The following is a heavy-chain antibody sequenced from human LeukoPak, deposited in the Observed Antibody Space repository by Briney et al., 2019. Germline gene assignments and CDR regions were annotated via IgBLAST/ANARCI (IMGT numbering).Heavy chain of an antibody. V-gene: IGHV3-66*02. CDR2: IYSGDST. J-gene: IGHJ5*02. Sequence: GGSLRLSCAVSGFTVSTNYMSWVRQAPGKGLEWVSVIYSGDSTYYADSVRGRFTVSRDNSKNTLYLQMNSLRPEDTAIYYCARCITAAWDWFDPWGQGTLVTVSS. D-gene: IGHD6-13*01. CDR1: GFTVSTNY. CDR3: ARCITAAWDWFDP.